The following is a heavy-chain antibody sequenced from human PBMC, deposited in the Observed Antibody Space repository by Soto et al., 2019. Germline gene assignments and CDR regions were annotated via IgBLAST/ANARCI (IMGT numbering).Heavy chain of an antibody. V-gene: IGHV4-59*01. CDR3: AGTIVRFHRAFDI. Sequence: QVQLQESGPGLVKPSETLSLTCTVSGGSISSYYWSWIRQPPGKGLEWIGYIYYSGSTNYNPSLKSRVTISVDTSKNQCSLKLSSVTAADTAVYYCAGTIVRFHRAFDIWGQGTMGTRSS. D-gene: IGHD3-16*02. CDR2: IYYSGST. CDR1: GGSISSYY. J-gene: IGHJ3*02.